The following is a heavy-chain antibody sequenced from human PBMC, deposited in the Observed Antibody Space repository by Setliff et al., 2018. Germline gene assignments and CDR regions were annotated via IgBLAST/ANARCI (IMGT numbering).Heavy chain of an antibody. CDR2: ISGSGGNT. V-gene: IGHV3-23*01. CDR3: TTDWAAAGTWYYYGMDV. D-gene: IGHD6-13*01. J-gene: IGHJ6*02. CDR1: GLTFSSYA. Sequence: GGSLRLSCAASGLTFSSYAMSWVRQAPGKGLEWVSAISGSGGNTYYADSVKGRFTISRDNSKNTLYLQMNSLRAEDTAVYYCTTDWAAAGTWYYYGMDVWGQGTTVTVSS.